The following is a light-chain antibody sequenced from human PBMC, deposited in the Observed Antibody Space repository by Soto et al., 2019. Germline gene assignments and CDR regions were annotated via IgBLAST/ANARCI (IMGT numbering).Light chain of an antibody. CDR1: SGPSSYA. CDR3: QTWGTGIVV. CDR2: LNSDGSH. V-gene: IGLV4-69*01. Sequence: QPVLTQSPSASASLGASVKLTCTLSSGPSSYAIAWHQQQPEKGPRYLMRLNSDGSHTKGDGIPDRFSGSSSGAERYLTISSLQSEDEADYYCQTWGTGIVVFGGGTKLTV. J-gene: IGLJ2*01.